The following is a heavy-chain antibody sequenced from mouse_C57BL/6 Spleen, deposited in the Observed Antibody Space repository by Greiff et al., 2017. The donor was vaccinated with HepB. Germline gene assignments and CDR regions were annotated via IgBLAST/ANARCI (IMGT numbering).Heavy chain of an antibody. J-gene: IGHJ4*01. CDR3: VSDPPRAAMDY. V-gene: IGHV10-1*01. CDR2: IRSKSNNYAT. CDR1: GFSFNTYA. Sequence: EVKLLESGGGLVQPKGSLKLSCAASGFSFNTYAMNWVRQAPGKGLEWVARIRSKSNNYATYYADSVKDRFTISRDDSESMLYLQMSNLKTEDTAMDYCVSDPPRAAMDYWGQGTSVTVSS.